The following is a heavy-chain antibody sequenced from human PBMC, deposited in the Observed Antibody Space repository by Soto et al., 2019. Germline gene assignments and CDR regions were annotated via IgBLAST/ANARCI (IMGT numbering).Heavy chain of an antibody. D-gene: IGHD4-4*01. CDR2: MNPNSGNT. Sequence: ASVKVSCKASGYTFTSYDINWVRQATGQGLEWMGWMNPNSGNTGYAQKFQGQVTISADKSINTAYLQWSSLQASDTAMYYCARRRDYSGSDYWGQGTLVTVSS. CDR3: ARRRDYSGSDY. J-gene: IGHJ4*02. CDR1: GYTFTSYD. V-gene: IGHV1-8*01.